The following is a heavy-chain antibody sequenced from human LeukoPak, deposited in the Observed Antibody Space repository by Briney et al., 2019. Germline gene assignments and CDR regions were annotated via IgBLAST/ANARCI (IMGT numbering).Heavy chain of an antibody. CDR1: GGSISTYY. CDR2: FSTREST. J-gene: IGHJ4*02. V-gene: IGHV4-4*07. D-gene: IGHD2/OR15-2a*01. CDR3: ARDIPFIT. Sequence: SETLSLTCTVSGGSISTYYWSWIRQPAGKGLERIGRFSTRESTDYNPSLKSRVTMSVDTSRKQFSLNLSSVTAADTAVYYCARDIPFITWGQGTLVTVSS.